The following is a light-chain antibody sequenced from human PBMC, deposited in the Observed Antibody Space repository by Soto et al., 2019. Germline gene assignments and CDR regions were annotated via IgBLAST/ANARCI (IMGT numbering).Light chain of an antibody. CDR2: GAS. J-gene: IGKJ4*01. CDR3: QQYSSSPPLT. V-gene: IGKV3-20*01. CDR1: ESLSGSY. Sequence: EIVLTQSPGTLSLSPGERVTLSCRASESLSGSYLAWYQQKPGQAPRLLIYGASSRATGIPDRFSGSGSGTDFTLTISRLEPEDFAVYYCQQYSSSPPLTFGGGTKVDI.